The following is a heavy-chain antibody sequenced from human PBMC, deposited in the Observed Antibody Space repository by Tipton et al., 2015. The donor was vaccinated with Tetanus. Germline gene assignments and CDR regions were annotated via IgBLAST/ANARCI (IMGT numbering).Heavy chain of an antibody. CDR2: IYYSGST. J-gene: IGHJ4*02. CDR3: ARPGVGGYTGYFFDF. CDR1: GGSISSYY. D-gene: IGHD5-12*01. Sequence: LVKPTETLSLTCTVSGGSISSYYWSWIRQPPGKGLEWIGYIYYSGSTNYNPSLKSRVTISVDTSKNQFSLKLDSVTAADAAVYYCARPGVGGYTGYFFDFWGQGTVVTVSS. V-gene: IGHV4-59*08.